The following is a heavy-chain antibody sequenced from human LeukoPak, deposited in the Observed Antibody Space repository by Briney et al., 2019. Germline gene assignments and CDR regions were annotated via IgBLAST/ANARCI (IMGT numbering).Heavy chain of an antibody. CDR2: IYYSGST. V-gene: IGHV4-39*01. CDR3: ARPRGSPIGGYNWFDP. D-gene: IGHD2-15*01. CDR1: GGSISISSYY. Sequence: SETLSLTCTVSGGSISISSYYWGWIRQPPGKGLEWIGSIYYSGSTYYNPSLKSRVTISVDTSKNQFSLKLSSVTAADTAGYYCARPRGSPIGGYNWFDPWGQGTLVTVSS. J-gene: IGHJ5*02.